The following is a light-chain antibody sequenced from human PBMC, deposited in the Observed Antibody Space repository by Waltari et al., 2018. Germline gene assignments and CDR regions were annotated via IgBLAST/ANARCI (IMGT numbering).Light chain of an antibody. CDR3: CSYAGGSPRWV. CDR1: SSDVGSHNF. J-gene: IGLJ3*02. Sequence: QSALTQPASVSGSPGQSITISCTERSSDVGSHNFAHWYQQHPGKAPKVMIYEDNKRPAGLSNRFSGSKSGNTASLTISGLQADDEADYYCCSYAGGSPRWVFGGGTKLTVL. CDR2: EDN. V-gene: IGLV2-23*01.